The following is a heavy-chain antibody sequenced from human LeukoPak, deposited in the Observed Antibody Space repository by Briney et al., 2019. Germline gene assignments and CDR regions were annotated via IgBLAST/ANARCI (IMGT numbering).Heavy chain of an antibody. J-gene: IGHJ6*02. CDR2: IYYSGST. D-gene: IGHD6-6*01. Sequence: NPSETLSLTCTVSGGSISSYYWSWIRQPPGEGLEWIGYIYYSGSTNYNPSLKSRVTISVDTSKNQFSLKLSSVTAADTAVYYCAREPASSSVSGYYYYYGVDVWGQGTTVTVSS. V-gene: IGHV4-59*01. CDR3: AREPASSSVSGYYYYYGVDV. CDR1: GGSISSYY.